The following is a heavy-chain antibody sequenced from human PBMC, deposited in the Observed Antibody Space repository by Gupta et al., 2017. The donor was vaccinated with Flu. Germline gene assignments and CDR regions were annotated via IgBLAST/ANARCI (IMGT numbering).Heavy chain of an antibody. Sequence: EVQLLESGGGLVQPGGSLRLSCAASGFPFSSYAMSWVRQAPGKGLEWVSAISGSGGSTYYADSVKGRFTISRDNSKNTLYLQMNSLRAEDTAVYYCAKSRSGSSWYEPMDVWGQGTTVTVSS. D-gene: IGHD6-13*01. CDR1: GFPFSSYA. J-gene: IGHJ6*02. CDR2: ISGSGGST. CDR3: AKSRSGSSWYEPMDV. V-gene: IGHV3-23*01.